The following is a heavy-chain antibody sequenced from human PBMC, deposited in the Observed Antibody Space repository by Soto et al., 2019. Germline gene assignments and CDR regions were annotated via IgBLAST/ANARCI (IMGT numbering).Heavy chain of an antibody. Sequence: VQLVESGGGLVQPGGSLRLSCAASGFRFSSYSMNWVRQAPGKGPEWVSYIDHSSSSVRYVDSVEGRFTISRDNAKDSLSLQMNSLRVEDTAMYHCAVGIAVARGYFDLWGRGTLVTVSS. CDR1: GFRFSSYS. J-gene: IGHJ2*01. D-gene: IGHD6-19*01. CDR3: AVGIAVARGYFDL. CDR2: IDHSSSSV. V-gene: IGHV3-48*04.